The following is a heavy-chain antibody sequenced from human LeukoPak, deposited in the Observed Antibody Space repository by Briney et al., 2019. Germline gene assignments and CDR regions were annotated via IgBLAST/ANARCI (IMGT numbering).Heavy chain of an antibody. Sequence: GGSLRLSCAASGFTFSSYSMNWVRQAPGKGLEWVSSISSSSSYIYYADSVKGRFTISRDNAKNSLYLQMNSLRAEDTAVYYCAREGYSSSWYEDMDVWGKGTTVTISS. J-gene: IGHJ6*03. CDR2: ISSSSSYI. D-gene: IGHD6-13*01. V-gene: IGHV3-21*01. CDR3: AREGYSSSWYEDMDV. CDR1: GFTFSSYS.